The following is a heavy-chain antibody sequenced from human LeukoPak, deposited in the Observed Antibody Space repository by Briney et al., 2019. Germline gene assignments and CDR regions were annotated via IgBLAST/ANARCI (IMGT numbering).Heavy chain of an antibody. CDR2: IYYSGST. Sequence: SETLSLTCTVSGGSISGHYWSWIRQPPGKGLEWIGYIYYSGSTSYNPSLKSRVTISVDTSKNQFSLKLSSVTAADTAVYYCAGRVGDSAFDIWGQGTMVTVSS. J-gene: IGHJ3*02. CDR3: AGRVGDSAFDI. V-gene: IGHV4-59*08. CDR1: GGSISGHY. D-gene: IGHD1-26*01.